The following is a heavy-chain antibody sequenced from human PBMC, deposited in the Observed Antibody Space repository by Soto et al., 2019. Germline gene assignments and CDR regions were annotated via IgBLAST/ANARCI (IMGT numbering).Heavy chain of an antibody. CDR1: GFTFSSYA. Sequence: EVQLLESGGGLVQPGGSLRLSCAASGFTFSSYAMSCVRQAPGKGLEWVSAISGSGGSTYYPDSVKGRFTISRDNSKNTLYLQINSLRSEDTAVYYCAKTVAGGDYCGQGTLVTVSS. V-gene: IGHV3-23*01. J-gene: IGHJ4*02. CDR2: ISGSGGST. D-gene: IGHD6-19*01. CDR3: AKTVAGGDY.